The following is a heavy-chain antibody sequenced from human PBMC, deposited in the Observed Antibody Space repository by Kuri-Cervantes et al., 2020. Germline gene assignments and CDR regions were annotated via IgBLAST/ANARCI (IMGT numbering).Heavy chain of an antibody. CDR2: INAGNGNT. CDR3: ARDQYSSSWYLGYYYYYGMDV. CDR1: GYTFTSYA. V-gene: IGHV1-3*01. D-gene: IGHD6-13*01. J-gene: IGHJ6*02. Sequence: ASVKVSCKASGYTFTSYAMNWVRQAPGQRLEWMGWINAGNGNTKYSQKFQGRVTITRDTSASTAYMELSSLRSEDTAVYYCARDQYSSSWYLGYYYYYGMDVWGQGTTVTVSS.